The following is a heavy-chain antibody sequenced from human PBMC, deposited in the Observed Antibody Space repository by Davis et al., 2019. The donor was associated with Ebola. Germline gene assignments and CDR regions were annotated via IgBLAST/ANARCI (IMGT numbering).Heavy chain of an antibody. V-gene: IGHV3-7*03. CDR1: GFTFSSYW. CDR3: ARARYSYGPNRFDP. CDR2: IKQDGSEK. Sequence: SLKISCASSGFTFSSYWMSWVRQPPGTGLEWVANIKQDGSEKYYVDSVKGRFTISRDNAKNSLYLQMNSLRAEDTAVYYCARARYSYGPNRFDPWGQGTLVTVSS. D-gene: IGHD5-18*01. J-gene: IGHJ5*02.